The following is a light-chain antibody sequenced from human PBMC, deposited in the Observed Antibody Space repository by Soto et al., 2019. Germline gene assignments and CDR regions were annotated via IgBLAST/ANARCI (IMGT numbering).Light chain of an antibody. CDR2: EGT. J-gene: IGLJ1*01. CDR1: NSDVGSDNL. CDR3: SSYGSGGAH. V-gene: IGLV2-23*01. Sequence: QSALTQPASVSGSPGQSITISCTGTNSDVGSDNLVSWYQQYPGKAPKLMLSEGTKRPSRVSNRFSGSKSGNTASLTLSGLQAEDEADYYCSSYGSGGAHFGTGTKLTVL.